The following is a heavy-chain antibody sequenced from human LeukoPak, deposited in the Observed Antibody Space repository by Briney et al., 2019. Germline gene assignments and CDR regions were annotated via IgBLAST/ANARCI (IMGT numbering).Heavy chain of an antibody. CDR3: ARDGIAGRFGEYSDY. CDR2: IYSGGST. Sequence: GGSLRLSCAASGFTVSSNYMSWVRQAPGKGLEWVLVIYSGGSTYYADSVKGRFTISRDNSKNTLYLQMNSLRAEDTAVYYCARDGIAGRFGEYSDYWGQGTLVTVSS. J-gene: IGHJ4*02. D-gene: IGHD3-10*01. CDR1: GFTVSSNY. V-gene: IGHV3-66*02.